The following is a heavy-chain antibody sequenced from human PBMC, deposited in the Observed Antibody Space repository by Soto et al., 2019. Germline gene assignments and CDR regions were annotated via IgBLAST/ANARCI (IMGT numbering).Heavy chain of an antibody. CDR2: IYYSGST. J-gene: IGHJ4*02. CDR3: ARGGWRQIDY. D-gene: IGHD3-3*01. CDR1: GGSIGSYY. Sequence: QVQLQESGPGLVKPSETLSLTCSVSGGSIGSYYWSWIRQPPGKGLEWIGYIYYSGSTNYNPSLKSRVTISVDTSKNQFPLKLSSVTAAATAVYYCARGGWRQIDYWGQGTLVTVSS. V-gene: IGHV4-59*08.